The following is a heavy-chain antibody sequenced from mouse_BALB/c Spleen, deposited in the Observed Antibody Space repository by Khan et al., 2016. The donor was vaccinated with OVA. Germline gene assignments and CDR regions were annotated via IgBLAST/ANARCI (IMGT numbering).Heavy chain of an antibody. V-gene: IGHV3-2*02. CDR2: ISYSGNT. D-gene: IGHD1-1*01. J-gene: IGHJ2*01. CDR1: GYSITSDYA. Sequence: EVKLEESGPGLVQPSQSLSLICTVTGYSITSDYAWNWIRQFPGNKLEWMGFISYSGNTNYNPSLKSRISITRDTSKNQFFLHLNSVTTEDTATYYCARVYGGDFDYWGQGTTLTVSS. CDR3: ARVYGGDFDY.